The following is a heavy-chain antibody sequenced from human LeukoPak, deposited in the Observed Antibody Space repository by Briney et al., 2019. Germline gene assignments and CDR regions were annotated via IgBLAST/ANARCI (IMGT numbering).Heavy chain of an antibody. CDR2: IYTSGST. D-gene: IGHD2-2*02. J-gene: IGHJ2*01. Sequence: SETLSLTCTVSGGSISSYYWSWIRQPAGKGLERIGRIYTSGSTNYNPSLKSRVTMSVDTSKNQFSLKLSSVTAAGTAVYYCARDGCSSTSCYRGTAHLWGRGTLVTVSS. CDR1: GGSISSYY. V-gene: IGHV4-4*07. CDR3: ARDGCSSTSCYRGTAHL.